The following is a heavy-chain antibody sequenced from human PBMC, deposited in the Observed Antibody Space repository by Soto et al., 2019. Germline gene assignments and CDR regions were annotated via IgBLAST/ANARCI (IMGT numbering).Heavy chain of an antibody. CDR1: GYTFTSYA. Sequence: QVQLVQSGAEVKKPGASVKVSCKASGYTFTSYAMNWVRQAPGQRLEWMGWINAGNGNTKYSQKFQGRVTITRDTSARTAYMELSSLRSEDTAVYYCARDNLDIAVAVNWFDPWGQGTLVTVSS. CDR2: INAGNGNT. D-gene: IGHD6-19*01. CDR3: ARDNLDIAVAVNWFDP. V-gene: IGHV1-3*01. J-gene: IGHJ5*02.